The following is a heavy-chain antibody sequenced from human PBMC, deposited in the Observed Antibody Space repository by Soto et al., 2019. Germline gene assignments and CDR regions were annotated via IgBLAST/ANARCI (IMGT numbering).Heavy chain of an antibody. CDR2: ISARGGTT. D-gene: IGHD4-17*01. V-gene: IGHV3-23*01. CDR3: AKDPNGDYVGGFAF. J-gene: IGHJ3*01. CDR1: GFTLNNYA. Sequence: GGSLRLSCAASGFTLNNYAWSWVRQAPGKGLEWVSGISARGGTTHYAGSVKGRVTISRDSSKSMLSLPMNGLRVEDTAVYYCAKDPNGDYVGGFAFWGQGTLVTVSS.